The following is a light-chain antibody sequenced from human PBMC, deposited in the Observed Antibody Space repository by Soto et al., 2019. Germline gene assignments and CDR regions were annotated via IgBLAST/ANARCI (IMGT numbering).Light chain of an antibody. J-gene: IGLJ1*01. CDR1: SSDVGGYNY. V-gene: IGLV2-11*01. CDR3: QACDIRLSGYV. CDR2: DVS. Sequence: QSVLTQPRSVSGSPGQSVTISCTGTSSDVGGYNYVSWYQQHPGKAPKLMIYDVSKRPSGVPDRFSGSKSGNSASLAITGLQAEDEADYYCQACDIRLSGYVFGNETKVTV.